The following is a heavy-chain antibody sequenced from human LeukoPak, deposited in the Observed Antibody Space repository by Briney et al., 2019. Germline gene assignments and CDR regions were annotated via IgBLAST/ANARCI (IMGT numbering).Heavy chain of an antibody. CDR1: GGSFSGYY. CDR3: ARDRLWFGELLDY. Sequence: SETLSLTCAVYGGSFSGYYWSWIRQPPGKGLEWIGEINHSGSTNYNPSLKSRVTISVDTSKNQFSLKLSSVTAEDTAVYYCARDRLWFGELLDYWGQGTLVTVSS. V-gene: IGHV4-34*01. D-gene: IGHD3-10*01. J-gene: IGHJ4*02. CDR2: INHSGST.